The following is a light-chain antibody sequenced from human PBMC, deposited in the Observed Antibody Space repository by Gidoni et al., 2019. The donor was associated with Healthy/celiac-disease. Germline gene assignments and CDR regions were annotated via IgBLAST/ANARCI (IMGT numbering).Light chain of an antibody. CDR1: QSVSSY. CDR3: QQRSNQLT. V-gene: IGKV3-11*01. CDR2: DAS. Sequence: EIVFTQSPATLSLSPGERATLSCRASQSVSSYLAWYQQKPGQAPRLLIYDASNRATGIPARFSGSGSGTDFTLTISSLEPEDFAVYYCQQRSNQLTFGGXTKVEIK. J-gene: IGKJ4*01.